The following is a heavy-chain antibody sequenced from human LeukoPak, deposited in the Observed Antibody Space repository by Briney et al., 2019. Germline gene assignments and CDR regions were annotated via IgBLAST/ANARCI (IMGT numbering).Heavy chain of an antibody. V-gene: IGHV3-15*01. J-gene: IGHJ3*02. Sequence: GGSLRLSCAASGFTSSNAWMSWVRQAPGKGLEWVGRIKSKTDGGTTDYAAPVKGRFTISRDDSKNTLYLQMNSLKTEDTAVYYCTTDLHYYDSPSDAFDIWGQGTMVTVSS. CDR1: GFTSSNAW. CDR3: TTDLHYYDSPSDAFDI. CDR2: IKSKTDGGTT. D-gene: IGHD3-22*01.